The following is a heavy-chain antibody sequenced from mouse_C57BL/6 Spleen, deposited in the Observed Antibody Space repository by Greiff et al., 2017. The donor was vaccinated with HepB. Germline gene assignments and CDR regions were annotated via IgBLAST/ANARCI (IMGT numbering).Heavy chain of an antibody. D-gene: IGHD1-1*01. Sequence: VMLVESGAELARPGASVKLSCKASGYTFTSYGISWVKQRTGQGLEWIGEIYPRSGNTYYNEKFKGKATLTADKSSSTAYMELRSLTSEDSAVYFCARWGGSSSWFAYWGQGTLVTVSA. CDR1: GYTFTSYG. CDR2: IYPRSGNT. V-gene: IGHV1-81*01. CDR3: ARWGGSSSWFAY. J-gene: IGHJ3*01.